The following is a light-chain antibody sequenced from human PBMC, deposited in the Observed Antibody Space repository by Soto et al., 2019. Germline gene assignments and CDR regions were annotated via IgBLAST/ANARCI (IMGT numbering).Light chain of an antibody. J-gene: IGLJ1*01. Sequence: QSALTQPASVSGSPGQSITISCTGTSSDVGNYNYVSWYQHHPGKAPKLMIYDVSNRPSGVSNRFSGPKSGNTASLTISGLQAEDEADYYCSSYTSSSTPCVFGTGTKVTVL. V-gene: IGLV2-14*03. CDR2: DVS. CDR3: SSYTSSSTPCV. CDR1: SSDVGNYNY.